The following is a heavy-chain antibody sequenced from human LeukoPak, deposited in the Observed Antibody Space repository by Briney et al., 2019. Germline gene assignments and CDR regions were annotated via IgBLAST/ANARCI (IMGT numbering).Heavy chain of an antibody. Sequence: SGGSLRLSCAASGFTFSSYAMSWVRQAPGKGLEWLSSISGSGSSTYYADSVKGRFTISRDNSQNTLYLQMNSPRAEDTAVYYCAKDTVAVAALFDPWGQGTLVTVSS. CDR3: AKDTVAVAALFDP. V-gene: IGHV3-23*01. CDR2: ISGSGSST. D-gene: IGHD6-19*01. J-gene: IGHJ5*02. CDR1: GFTFSSYA.